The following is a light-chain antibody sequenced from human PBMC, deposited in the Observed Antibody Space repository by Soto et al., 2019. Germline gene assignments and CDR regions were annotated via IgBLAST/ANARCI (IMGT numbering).Light chain of an antibody. CDR3: ATWDTSLRAVV. CDR1: SSNVGNNI. J-gene: IGLJ3*02. V-gene: IGLV1-51*01. Sequence: QSVLTQPPSVSAAPGQKVTISCSGSSSNVGNNIVSWYQQLPGAVPKLLIYANDKRPSGIPDRFSDSKSGTSATLGITGLQNGDEAAYSCATWDTSLRAVVFGGGTKLTVL. CDR2: AND.